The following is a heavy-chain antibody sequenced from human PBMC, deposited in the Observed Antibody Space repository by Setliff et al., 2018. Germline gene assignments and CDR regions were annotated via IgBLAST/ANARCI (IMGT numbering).Heavy chain of an antibody. D-gene: IGHD3-10*01. J-gene: IGHJ6*03. CDR3: ARATRFGTIKYRGDYYMDV. V-gene: IGHV7-4-1*02. CDR1: GYTFTSYP. Sequence: ASVKVSCKSSGYTFTSYPINWMRQAPGQGLEWMGWINTKTGKPTYAQAFTGRIVFSLDTSVSTAYLQISSLKAEDTAIDYCARATRFGTIKYRGDYYMDVWGKGTTVTVSS. CDR2: INTKTGKP.